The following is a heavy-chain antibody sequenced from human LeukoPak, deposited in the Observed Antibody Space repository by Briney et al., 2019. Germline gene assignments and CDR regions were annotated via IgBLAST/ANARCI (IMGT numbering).Heavy chain of an antibody. V-gene: IGHV4-59*01. D-gene: IGHD6-13*01. Sequence: PGGSLRLSCAASGFTFSSYWMSWIRQPPGKGLEWIGYIYYSGSTNYNPSLKSRVTISVDTSKNQFSLKLSSVTAADTAVYYCARSGYSSSWYWFDPWGQGTLVTVSS. CDR1: GFTFSSYW. J-gene: IGHJ5*02. CDR3: ARSGYSSSWYWFDP. CDR2: IYYSGST.